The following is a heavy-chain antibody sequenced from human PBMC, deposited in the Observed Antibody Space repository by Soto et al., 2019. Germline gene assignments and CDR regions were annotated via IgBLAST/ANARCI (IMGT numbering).Heavy chain of an antibody. D-gene: IGHD3-3*01. CDR2: ISASNGNT. CDR3: ARDRFWSGYRPDPDFDY. V-gene: IGHV1-18*01. Sequence: ASVKVSCKASGYTFTSYGISWVRQAPGQGLEWMGRISASNGNTSYAQKLQGRVTMTRDTSTSTVYMELSSLRSEDTAVYYCARDRFWSGYRPDPDFDYWGQGTRVTVSS. CDR1: GYTFTSYG. J-gene: IGHJ4*02.